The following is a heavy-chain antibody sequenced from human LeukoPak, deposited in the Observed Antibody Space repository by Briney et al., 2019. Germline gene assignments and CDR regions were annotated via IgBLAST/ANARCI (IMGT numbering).Heavy chain of an antibody. CDR1: GYTFTSYA. J-gene: IGHJ6*04. CDR3: ARVGKWGGYDSGRFNYYYGMDV. V-gene: IGHV1-3*01. CDR2: INAGNGNT. Sequence: ASVKVSCKASGYTFTSYAMHWVRQAPGQRLEWMGWINAGNGNTKYSQKFQGRVTITRDTSASTAYMELSGLRSEDTAVYYCARVGKWGGYDSGRFNYYYGMDVWGKGTTVTVPS. D-gene: IGHD5-12*01.